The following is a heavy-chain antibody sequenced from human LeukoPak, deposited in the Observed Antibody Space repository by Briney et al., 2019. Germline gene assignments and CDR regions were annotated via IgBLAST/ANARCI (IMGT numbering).Heavy chain of an antibody. CDR2: ISSTSSYI. Sequence: PGGSLRLSCAASGFTFSNAWMNWVRQAPGKGLEWVSSISSTSSYIYYADSVRGRFTISRDNAKNSLYLQMNSLRAEDTAVYYCARALWSGPVYYGMDVWGQGTTVTVSS. V-gene: IGHV3-21*06. D-gene: IGHD3-10*01. CDR1: GFTFSNAW. CDR3: ARALWSGPVYYGMDV. J-gene: IGHJ6*02.